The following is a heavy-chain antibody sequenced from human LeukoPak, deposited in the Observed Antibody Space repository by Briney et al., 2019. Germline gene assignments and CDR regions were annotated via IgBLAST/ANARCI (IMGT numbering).Heavy chain of an antibody. J-gene: IGHJ6*02. CDR2: IYYSGST. Sequence: PSETLSLTCTVSGGSISSYYWSWIRQPPGEGLEWIGYIYYSGSTNYNPSLKSRVTISVDTSKSQFSLKLSSVTAADTAVYYCARNYYYYYGMDVWGQGTTVTVSS. V-gene: IGHV4-59*01. CDR3: ARNYYYYYGMDV. CDR1: GGSISSYY.